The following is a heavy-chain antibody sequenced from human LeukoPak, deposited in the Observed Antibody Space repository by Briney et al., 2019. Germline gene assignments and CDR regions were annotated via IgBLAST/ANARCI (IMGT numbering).Heavy chain of an antibody. V-gene: IGHV4-59*01. Sequence: SETLSLTCTVSGGSISNYYWSWIRQPPGKGLEWIGYIFYSGSTNYNPSLKSRVTISVDTSKNQFSLKVTSVTAADTAVYYCARGGSSGYDPFDYWGQGTLIIVSS. J-gene: IGHJ4*02. CDR2: IFYSGST. D-gene: IGHD5-12*01. CDR3: ARGGSSGYDPFDY. CDR1: GGSISNYY.